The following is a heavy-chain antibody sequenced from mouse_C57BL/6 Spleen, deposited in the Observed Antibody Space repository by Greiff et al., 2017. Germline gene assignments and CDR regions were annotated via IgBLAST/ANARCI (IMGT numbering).Heavy chain of an antibody. Sequence: QVQLQQPGAELVMPGASVKLSCKASGYTFTSYWMHWVMQRPGQGLEWIGEIDPSDSYTTYNQKFKGKSTLTVDKSSSTAYMQLSGLTSEDSAVYYCARSYRNYVGDYAIDYWGQGTSVTVSS. J-gene: IGHJ4*01. CDR2: IDPSDSYT. CDR3: ARSYRNYVGDYAIDY. CDR1: GYTFTSYW. D-gene: IGHD2-5*01. V-gene: IGHV1-69*01.